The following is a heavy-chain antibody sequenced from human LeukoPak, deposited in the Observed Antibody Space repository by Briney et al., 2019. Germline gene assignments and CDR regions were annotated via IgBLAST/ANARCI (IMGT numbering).Heavy chain of an antibody. CDR3: AKQLGYCSDGSCYFPY. CDR2: VSNNGGYT. CDR1: GFTFSSPA. V-gene: IGHV3-23*01. D-gene: IGHD2-15*01. J-gene: IGHJ4*02. Sequence: GGSLRLSCAASGFTFSSPAMSWVRQAPGKGLEWVSAVSNNGGYTYYADSVQGRFTISRDNSKSTLCLQMNSLRAEDTAVYYCAKQLGYCSDGSCYFPYWGQGTLVTVSS.